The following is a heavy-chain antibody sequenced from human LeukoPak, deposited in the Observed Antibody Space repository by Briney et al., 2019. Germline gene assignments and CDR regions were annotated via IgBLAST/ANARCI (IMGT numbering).Heavy chain of an antibody. Sequence: GASVKVSCMATGYTFTNYGLSWVRPAPGQGLEWMGWISAYNGNTNYAQKLQGRVTMTTDTSTSTAYMELRSLRSDDTAVYYCARFGGVRIHNYYGMDVWGQGTTVTVSS. CDR3: ARFGGVRIHNYYGMDV. CDR2: ISAYNGNT. D-gene: IGHD3-16*01. CDR1: GYTFTNYG. V-gene: IGHV1-18*01. J-gene: IGHJ6*02.